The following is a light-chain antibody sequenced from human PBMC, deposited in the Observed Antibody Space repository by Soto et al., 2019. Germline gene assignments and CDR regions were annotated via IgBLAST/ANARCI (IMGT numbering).Light chain of an antibody. Sequence: IVLTQSPGTLSLSPGERATLSCRASQSVSSSYLAWYQQKVGQAPRLLIYGASSRATGIPDRFSGSGSGTDFTLTISRLEPEDFALYYCQQYGSSPWTFGQGTKVEI. V-gene: IGKV3-20*01. CDR2: GAS. CDR3: QQYGSSPWT. CDR1: QSVSSSY. J-gene: IGKJ1*01.